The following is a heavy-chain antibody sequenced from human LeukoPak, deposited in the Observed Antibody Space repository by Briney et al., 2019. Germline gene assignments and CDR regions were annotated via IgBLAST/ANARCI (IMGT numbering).Heavy chain of an antibody. D-gene: IGHD5-18*01. J-gene: IGHJ5*02. CDR3: ARVRYSYGYPGWFDP. V-gene: IGHV4-30-4*01. CDR2: IYYSGST. CDR1: GGSISSGDYY. Sequence: KASQSLSLTCTVSGGSISSGDYYWSWIRQPPGKGLEWIGYIYYSGSTYYNPSLKSRVTISVDTPKNQFSLKLSSVTAADTAVYYCARVRYSYGYPGWFDPWGQGTLVTVSS.